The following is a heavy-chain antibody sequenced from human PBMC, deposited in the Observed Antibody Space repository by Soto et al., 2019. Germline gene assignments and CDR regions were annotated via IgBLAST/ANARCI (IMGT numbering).Heavy chain of an antibody. CDR3: ARSGGSGSYYNGRPGY. J-gene: IGHJ4*02. D-gene: IGHD3-10*01. V-gene: IGHV3-33*01. CDR2: IWYDGSDQ. Sequence: QVQLVESGGGVVQPGRSLRLSCAASGFTFSNYGMHWVRQAPGKGLEWVAVIWYDGSDQYYADSVKGRFSISRDNSKNTLYLQINSLRPEDAAVYYCARSGGSGSYYNGRPGYRGQGTLVTVSS. CDR1: GFTFSNYG.